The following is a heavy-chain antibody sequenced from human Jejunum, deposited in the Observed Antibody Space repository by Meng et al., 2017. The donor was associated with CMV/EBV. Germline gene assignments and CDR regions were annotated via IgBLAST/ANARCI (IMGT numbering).Heavy chain of an antibody. J-gene: IGHJ4*02. CDR1: GFAVSSYA. CDR2: ISGSSSST. V-gene: IGHV3-23*01. Sequence: SGFAVSSYAMTWVRQAPGKGPEWVSSISGSSSSTYYADSVKGRFTISRDNSKNTLHLQMDSLGVEDTAIYYCAKGRLFYDPPFDLWGQGTLVTVSS. D-gene: IGHD3-3*01. CDR3: AKGRLFYDPPFDL.